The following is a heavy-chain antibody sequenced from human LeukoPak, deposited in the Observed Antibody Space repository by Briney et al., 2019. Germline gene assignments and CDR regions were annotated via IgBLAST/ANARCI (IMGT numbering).Heavy chain of an antibody. CDR3: VRADDYGDYGAFDI. Sequence: PGGSLRLSCAASGFTFSSYGMSWVRQAPGKGLEWVSSISSSSIYMYYADSVKGRFTISRDNAKNSLYLQMNSLRAEDTAMYYCVRADDYGDYGAFDIWGQGTMVTVSS. CDR2: ISSSSIYM. D-gene: IGHD4-17*01. J-gene: IGHJ3*02. V-gene: IGHV3-21*01. CDR1: GFTFSSYG.